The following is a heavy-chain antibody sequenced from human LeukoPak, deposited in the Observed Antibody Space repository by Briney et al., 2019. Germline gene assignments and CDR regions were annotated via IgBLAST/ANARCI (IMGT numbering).Heavy chain of an antibody. CDR1: GGTFSSYA. D-gene: IGHD4-17*01. Sequence: VASVKVSCKVSGGTFSSYAISWVRQAPGQGLEWMGWISAYNGNTNYAQKLQGRVTMTTDTFTSTAYMELRSLRSDDTAVYYCARDLKSPTTVTYYYYYYMDVWGKGTTVTVSS. CDR2: ISAYNGNT. CDR3: ARDLKSPTTVTYYYYYYMDV. V-gene: IGHV1-18*01. J-gene: IGHJ6*03.